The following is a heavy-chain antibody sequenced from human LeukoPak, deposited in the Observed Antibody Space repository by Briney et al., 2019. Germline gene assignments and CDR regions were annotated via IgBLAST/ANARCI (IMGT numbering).Heavy chain of an antibody. J-gene: IGHJ2*01. CDR2: IYFGGST. D-gene: IGHD3-22*01. CDR3: ARRYDSSGYGASDWYFDL. V-gene: IGHV4-59*01. CDR1: GGSISSYY. Sequence: SETLSLTCTVSGGSISSYYWSWIRQPPGKGLEWIGYIYFGGSTNYNPSLKSRVTISVDTSRNQFSLELSSVTAADTAVYYCARRYDSSGYGASDWYFDLWGRGTLVTVSS.